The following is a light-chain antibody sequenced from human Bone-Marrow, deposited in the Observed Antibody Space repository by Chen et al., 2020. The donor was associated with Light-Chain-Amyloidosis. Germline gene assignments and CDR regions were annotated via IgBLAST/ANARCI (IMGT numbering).Light chain of an antibody. CDR3: QQYGTSPLT. Sequence: EIVLTQSPGTLSLSPGEGANLSCRASQTISSNYLTWYQQKFGQAPRLLIYGSSSRATGIPDRFTDSGSKTNFTLTINSLEPEDFAMYYCQQYGTSPLTFCGGTKVENK. CDR2: GSS. J-gene: IGKJ4*01. CDR1: QTISSNY. V-gene: IGKV3-20*01.